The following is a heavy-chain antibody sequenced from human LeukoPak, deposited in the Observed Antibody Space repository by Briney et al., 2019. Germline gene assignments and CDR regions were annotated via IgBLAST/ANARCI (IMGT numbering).Heavy chain of an antibody. Sequence: GSLRLSCTASGFTFVNYGMSWVRQAPGKGLEWVSAISGGGGTTYYADSVKGRFTISRDNAKNSLYLQMNSLRAEDTAVYYCARTDYWGQGTLVTVSS. CDR3: ARTDY. V-gene: IGHV3-23*01. CDR2: ISGGGGTT. CDR1: GFTFVNYG. J-gene: IGHJ4*02.